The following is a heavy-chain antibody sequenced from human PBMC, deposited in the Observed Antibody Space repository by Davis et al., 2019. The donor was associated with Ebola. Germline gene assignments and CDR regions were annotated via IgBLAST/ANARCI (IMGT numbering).Heavy chain of an antibody. J-gene: IGHJ4*02. CDR1: GLSFSDHF. CDR2: IRNKASRYTT. V-gene: IGHV3-72*01. CDR3: ASSRVGGIFDN. D-gene: IGHD1-26*01. Sequence: PGGSLRLSCAASGLSFSDHFMDWVRQAPGKGLEWVGRIRNKASRYTTEYVASVKGRFTISRDDSKNSLYLQMNSLKAEDTAVYYCASSRVGGIFDNWGREPWSPSPQ.